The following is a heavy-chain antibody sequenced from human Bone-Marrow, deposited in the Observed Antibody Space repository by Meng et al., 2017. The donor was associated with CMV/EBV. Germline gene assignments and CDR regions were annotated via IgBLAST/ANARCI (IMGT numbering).Heavy chain of an antibody. CDR2: MNHSGST. J-gene: IGHJ4*02. V-gene: IGHV4-34*01. CDR1: EFTFNSYA. Sequence: ESLKISCAASEFTFNSYARSWVRQAPGKGLEWIGEMNHSGSTSYNPSLKSRVTISVDTSKNRFSLKLSSVTAADTAVYYCARAGYCSSISCYPDYWGQGTLVTVSS. D-gene: IGHD2-2*01. CDR3: ARAGYCSSISCYPDY.